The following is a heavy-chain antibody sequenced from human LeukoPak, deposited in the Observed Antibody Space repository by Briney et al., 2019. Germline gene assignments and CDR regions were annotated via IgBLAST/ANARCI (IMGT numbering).Heavy chain of an antibody. Sequence: GGSLRLSCAASGFTFSNSAMTWIRQLPGKGLEWVSAISGSGGSTYYADSVKGRFTISRDNSKNTLYLQMNSLRAEDTAVYYCAKEYDFWSGTDAFDIWGQGTMVTVSS. D-gene: IGHD3-3*01. CDR2: ISGSGGST. CDR1: GFTFSNSA. V-gene: IGHV3-23*01. J-gene: IGHJ3*02. CDR3: AKEYDFWSGTDAFDI.